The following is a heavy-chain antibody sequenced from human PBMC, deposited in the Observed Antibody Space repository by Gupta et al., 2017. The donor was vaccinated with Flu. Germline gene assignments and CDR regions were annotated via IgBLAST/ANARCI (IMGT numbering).Heavy chain of an antibody. CDR3: ASGYCTNGVCLGWNV. CDR2: ISSSGSTI. V-gene: IGHV3-48*03. Sequence: EVQLVESGGGLVQPGGSLRLSCAASGFTFSSYEMNWVRQAPGKGLEWVSYISSSGSTIYYADSVKGRFTISRDNAKNSLYLQMNSLRAEDTAVYYCASGYCTNGVCLGWNVWGQGTTVTVSS. CDR1: GFTFSSYE. D-gene: IGHD2-8*01. J-gene: IGHJ6*02.